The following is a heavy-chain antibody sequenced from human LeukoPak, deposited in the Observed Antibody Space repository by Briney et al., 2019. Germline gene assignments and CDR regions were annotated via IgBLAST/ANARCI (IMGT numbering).Heavy chain of an antibody. CDR3: ARRGTGWYVDY. CDR2: IYPGDSDT. V-gene: IGHV5-51*01. Sequence: GESLKISCKGSGYSFTNYWIGWVRQMRGKGLEWMGIIYPGDSDTRYSPSFQGQVTISADKSISTAYLQWSSLKASDTAIYFCARRGTGWYVDYWGQGTLVTVSS. CDR1: GYSFTNYW. J-gene: IGHJ4*02. D-gene: IGHD6-19*01.